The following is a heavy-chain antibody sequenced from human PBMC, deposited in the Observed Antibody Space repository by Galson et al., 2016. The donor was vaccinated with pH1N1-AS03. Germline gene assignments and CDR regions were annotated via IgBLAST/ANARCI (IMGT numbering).Heavy chain of an antibody. V-gene: IGHV4-61*09. CDR1: DGSISSNVYY. Sequence: TLSLTCTVSDGSISSNVYYWSWIRQAAGKGLEWIGYISSTGNTIYKSSLKSRVAISIDTSKSQFSLNLASVTAADTAVYYCARVVVEWLVNQEVHGFDSWGQGTLVTVFS. D-gene: IGHD6-19*01. CDR3: ARVVVEWLVNQEVHGFDS. J-gene: IGHJ4*02. CDR2: ISSTGNT.